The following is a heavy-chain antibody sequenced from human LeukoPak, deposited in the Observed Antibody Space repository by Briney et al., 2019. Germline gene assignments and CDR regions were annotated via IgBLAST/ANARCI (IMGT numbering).Heavy chain of an antibody. CDR3: ASGMRFFDP. V-gene: IGHV4-39*01. D-gene: IGHD1-14*01. Sequence: SETLSLTCTVSGGSISSSSYYWGWIRQPPGKGLEWIGSIYHSGSTYYNPSLKSRVTISVDTSKNQFSLKLSSVTAADTAVYYCASGMRFFDPWGQGTLVTVSS. J-gene: IGHJ5*02. CDR1: GGSISSSSYY. CDR2: IYHSGST.